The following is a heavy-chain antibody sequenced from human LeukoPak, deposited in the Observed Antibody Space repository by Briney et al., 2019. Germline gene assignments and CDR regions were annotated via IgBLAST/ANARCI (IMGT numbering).Heavy chain of an antibody. CDR3: ARGLRGYSYGFDY. D-gene: IGHD5-18*01. J-gene: IGHJ4*02. CDR1: GFTFSSYW. CDR2: ISSSSSTI. V-gene: IGHV3-48*04. Sequence: XGTXXXXXAASGFTFSSYWMSWVRQAPGKGLXWVSYISSSSSTIYYADSVKGRFTISRDNAKNSLYLQMNSLRAEDTAVYYCARGLRGYSYGFDYWGQGTLVTVSS.